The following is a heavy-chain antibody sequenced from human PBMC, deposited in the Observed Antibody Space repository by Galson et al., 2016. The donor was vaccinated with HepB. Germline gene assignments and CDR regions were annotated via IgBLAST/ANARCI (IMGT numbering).Heavy chain of an antibody. V-gene: IGHV5-51*01. CDR2: IYPGDSHT. CDR3: ARHLSRASITMILVAQRGQSEAFDI. Sequence: QSGAEVKKPGESLRISCKASGYNFTRYWIGWVRQMPGKGLEWMGVIYPGDSHTRHSPSLQGQVTISADMSISTAYLQWSNLKASDTAMYYCARHLSRASITMILVAQRGQSEAFDIWGQGTMVTVSS. CDR1: GYNFTRYW. J-gene: IGHJ3*02. D-gene: IGHD3-22*01.